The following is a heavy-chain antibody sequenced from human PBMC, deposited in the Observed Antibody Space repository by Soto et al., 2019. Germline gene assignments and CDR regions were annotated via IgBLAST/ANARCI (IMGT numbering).Heavy chain of an antibody. J-gene: IGHJ6*02. V-gene: IGHV3-23*01. CDR1: GFTFSSYA. CDR3: AKFVITFGGVAGAYGMDV. CDR2: ISGSGGST. Sequence: GGSLRLSCAASGFTFSSYAMSWVRQAPGKGLEWVSAISGSGGSTYYADSVKGRFTISRDNSKNTLYLQMNSLRAEDTAVYYCAKFVITFGGVAGAYGMDVWAKGPRSPSP. D-gene: IGHD3-16*01.